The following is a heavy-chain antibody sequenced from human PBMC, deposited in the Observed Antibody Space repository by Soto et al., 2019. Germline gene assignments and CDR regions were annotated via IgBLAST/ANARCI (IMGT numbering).Heavy chain of an antibody. D-gene: IGHD3-3*01. CDR1: GFTFDEYA. CDR2: ISWDGSNR. CDR3: AKDISRGPTKNYDFWSGPDY. Sequence: GGSLRLSCAASGFTFDEYAVHWVRQTPGKGLEWVSLISWDGSNRYYADSVRGRFTISRDNSKYSLYLQIHSLRAEDTALYYCAKDISRGPTKNYDFWSGPDYWGQGTLVTVSS. V-gene: IGHV3-43D*04. J-gene: IGHJ4*02.